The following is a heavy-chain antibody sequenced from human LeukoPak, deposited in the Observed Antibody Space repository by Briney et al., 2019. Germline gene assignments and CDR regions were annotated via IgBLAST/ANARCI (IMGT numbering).Heavy chain of an antibody. J-gene: IGHJ4*02. D-gene: IGHD3-9*01. V-gene: IGHV4-39*01. CDR1: GGSISSSSYY. Sequence: TSETLSLTCTVSGGSISSSSYYWGWIRQPPGKGLEWIGSIYYSGSTYYNPSLKSRVTISVDTSKNQFSLKLSSVTAADTAVYYCARLNAYDILTGYPYTYDYWGQGTLVTVSS. CDR2: IYYSGST. CDR3: ARLNAYDILTGYPYTYDY.